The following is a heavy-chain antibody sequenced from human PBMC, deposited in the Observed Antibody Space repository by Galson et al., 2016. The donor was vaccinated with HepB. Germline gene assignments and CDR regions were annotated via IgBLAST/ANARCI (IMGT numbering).Heavy chain of an antibody. CDR3: ASLDSTHYPRVY. Sequence: SLRLSCAASGFTFSSYSMNWVRRAPGKGLEWVSYISSASSTIYYADSVKGRFTISRDNAKNLLYLQMNSLRAEDTAVYFCASLDSTHYPRVYWGQGTRVTGSS. CDR2: ISSASSTI. CDR1: GFTFSSYS. V-gene: IGHV3-48*04. J-gene: IGHJ4*02. D-gene: IGHD2/OR15-2a*01.